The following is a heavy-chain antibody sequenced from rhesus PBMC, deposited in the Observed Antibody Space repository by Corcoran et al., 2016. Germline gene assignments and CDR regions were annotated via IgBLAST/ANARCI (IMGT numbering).Heavy chain of an antibody. CDR1: GGSISSSY. Sequence: QLQLQESGPGLVKPSETLSVTCAVSGGSISSSYWSWIRQAPGKGLEWIGYIYGSGSTTTYHPSLTRRVTLSVDTSKNQLSLKLSSVTAAYTAVYYCARDRGWNDGYGLDSWGQGVVVTVSS. CDR2: IYGSGSTT. CDR3: ARDRGWNDGYGLDS. D-gene: IGHD1-14*01. J-gene: IGHJ6*01. V-gene: IGHV4-169*02.